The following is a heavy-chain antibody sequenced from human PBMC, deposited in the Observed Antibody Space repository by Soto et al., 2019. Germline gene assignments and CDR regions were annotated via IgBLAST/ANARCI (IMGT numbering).Heavy chain of an antibody. Sequence: PGVSLRLSCAASGFTFSSYAMSWVRQAPGKGLEWISSISGSGFKKYYADSVKGRFTISRDNSKSTVYLELNNLSAEDTAVYHCAKNQGVELVPLATVDWFDPWGQGSVVTVSS. V-gene: IGHV3-23*01. CDR2: ISGSGFKK. CDR3: AKNQGVELVPLATVDWFDP. J-gene: IGHJ5*02. D-gene: IGHD1-26*01. CDR1: GFTFSSYA.